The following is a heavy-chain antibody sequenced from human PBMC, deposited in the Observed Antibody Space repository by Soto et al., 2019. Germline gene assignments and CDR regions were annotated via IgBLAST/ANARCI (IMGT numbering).Heavy chain of an antibody. D-gene: IGHD2-15*01. CDR2: IGTAGDT. Sequence: PGGSLRLSCAASGFTFSSYDMHWVRQATGKGLEWVSAIGTAGDTYYPGSVKGRFTISRENAKNSLYLQMNSLRAGDTAVYYCARGYCSGGSCYSGYYGMDVWGQGTTVTVSS. CDR3: ARGYCSGGSCYSGYYGMDV. V-gene: IGHV3-13*01. CDR1: GFTFSSYD. J-gene: IGHJ6*02.